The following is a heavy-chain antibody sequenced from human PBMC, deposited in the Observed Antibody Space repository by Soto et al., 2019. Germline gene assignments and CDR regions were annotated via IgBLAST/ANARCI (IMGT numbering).Heavy chain of an antibody. CDR2: IIPIFGTA. CDR3: ARSTSYIVVVVAATFGHAMDV. J-gene: IGHJ6*02. D-gene: IGHD2-15*01. V-gene: IGHV1-69*01. CDR1: GGTFSSYA. Sequence: QVQLVQSGAEVKKPGSSVKVSCKASGGTFSSYAISWVRQAPGQGLEWMGGIIPIFGTANYAQKFQGRVTITADESTSTAYMELSSLRSEDTAVYYCARSTSYIVVVVAATFGHAMDVWGQGTTVTVSS.